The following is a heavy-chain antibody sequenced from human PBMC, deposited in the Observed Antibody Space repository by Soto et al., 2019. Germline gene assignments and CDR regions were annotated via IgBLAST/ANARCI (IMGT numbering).Heavy chain of an antibody. CDR1: GYTFTGYY. CDR2: INPNSGGT. D-gene: IGHD5-18*01. V-gene: IGHV1-2*04. CDR3: ARDLLVDTAMVGYYYGLNV. Sequence: QVPLVQSVAEVMKPEASVKVYCKASGYTFTGYYMHWVRQAPGQGLEWMGWINPNSGGTNYAQKFQGWVTKTRDTYISTAYMEVSRLRSDDTAVYYCARDLLVDTAMVGYYYGLNVWGQGTTVNVSS. J-gene: IGHJ6*01.